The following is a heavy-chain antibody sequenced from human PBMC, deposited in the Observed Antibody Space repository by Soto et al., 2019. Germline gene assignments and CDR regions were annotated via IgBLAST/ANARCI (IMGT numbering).Heavy chain of an antibody. CDR1: GYTFTSYY. V-gene: IGHV1-46*01. J-gene: IGHJ6*02. CDR2: INPSGGST. D-gene: IGHD1-26*01. CDR3: AREVGATVPYYYYGMDV. Sequence: QVQLVQSGAEVKKPGASVKVSCKASGYTFTSYYMHWVRQAPGQGLECMGIINPSGGSTSYAQKFQGRVTMTRDTSTSTVYMELSSLRSEDTAVYYCAREVGATVPYYYYGMDVWGQGTTVTVSS.